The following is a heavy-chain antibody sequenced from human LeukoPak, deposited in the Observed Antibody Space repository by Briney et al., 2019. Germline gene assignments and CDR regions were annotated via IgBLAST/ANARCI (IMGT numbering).Heavy chain of an antibody. J-gene: IGHJ4*02. CDR3: ARALYDSGGDSSPIDY. CDR1: GFTFSSYS. D-gene: IGHD3-22*01. Sequence: PGGSLRLSCAASGFTFSSYSMNWVRQAPGKGLEWVSSISSSSSHIHSADSLKGRFTIARDNAKNSLYLQMNSLRAEDTAVYYCARALYDSGGDSSPIDYWGQGTLVTVSS. CDR2: ISSSSSHI. V-gene: IGHV3-21*01.